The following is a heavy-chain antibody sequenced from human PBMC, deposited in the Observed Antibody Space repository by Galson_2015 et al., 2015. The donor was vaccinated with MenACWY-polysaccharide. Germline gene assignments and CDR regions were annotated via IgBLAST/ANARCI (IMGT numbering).Heavy chain of an antibody. CDR2: ISYDGSNK. Sequence: SYAIHWVRQAPGKGLEWVAIISYDGSNKYYADSVKGQFTISRDNSKNTMYLQMNSLKSDDTAVYYCARTYCSRTTCYGMDVWGQGTTVTVSS. J-gene: IGHJ6*02. CDR1: SYA. CDR3: ARTYCSRTTCYGMDV. D-gene: IGHD2/OR15-2a*01. V-gene: IGHV3-30-3*01.